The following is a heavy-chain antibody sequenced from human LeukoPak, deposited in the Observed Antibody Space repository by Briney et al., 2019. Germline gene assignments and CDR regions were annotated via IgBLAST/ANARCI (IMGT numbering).Heavy chain of an antibody. CDR2: IIPILGIA. CDR1: GGTFSSYA. V-gene: IGHV1-69*04. D-gene: IGHD5-18*01. CDR3: APPPHSPDTAMVPFDY. Sequence: SVKVSCKASGGTFSSYAISWVRQAPGQGLEWMGRIIPILGIANYAQKFQGRVTITADKSTSTAYMELSSLRSEDTAVYYCAPPPHSPDTAMVPFDYWGQGTLVTVSS. J-gene: IGHJ4*02.